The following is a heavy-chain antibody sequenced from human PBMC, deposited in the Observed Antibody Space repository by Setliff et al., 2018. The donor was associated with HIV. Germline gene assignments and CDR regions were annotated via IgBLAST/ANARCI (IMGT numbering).Heavy chain of an antibody. Sequence: GGSLRLSCAVSGFTFSRYAMSWVRQAPGKGLEWVSGISSTGGTIYYADSVRGRFTISRDNAENSLYLQMISLRAEDTAVYYCAYYSSGSFYLGYYYYHGMDVWGQGTTVTVSS. CDR3: AYYSSGSFYLGYYYYHGMDV. V-gene: IGHV3-48*03. J-gene: IGHJ6*02. CDR1: GFTFSRYA. D-gene: IGHD3-10*01. CDR2: ISSTGGTI.